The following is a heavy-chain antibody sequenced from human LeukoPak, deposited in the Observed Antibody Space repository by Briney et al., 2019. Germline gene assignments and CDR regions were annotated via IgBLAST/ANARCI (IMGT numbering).Heavy chain of an antibody. CDR3: ATDFLGFDP. CDR1: GSTLTELS. J-gene: IGHJ5*02. V-gene: IGHV1-24*01. CDR2: FDPEDGEP. Sequence: ASMKVSCKVSGSTLTELSMHWVRQAPGEGLEWMGGFDPEDGEPIYAQKFQGRVTMTEDTSTDTVHMELSSLRSEDTAVYYCATDFLGFDPWGQGTLVTVSS. D-gene: IGHD2/OR15-2a*01.